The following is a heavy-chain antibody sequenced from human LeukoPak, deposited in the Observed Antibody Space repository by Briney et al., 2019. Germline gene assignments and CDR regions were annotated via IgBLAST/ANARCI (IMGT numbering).Heavy chain of an antibody. D-gene: IGHD3-10*01. V-gene: IGHV3-23*01. CDR2: ISGSGGST. CDR1: GFTFSSDA. Sequence: PGGSLRLSCAASGFTFSSDAMSWVRQAPGKGLEWVSAISGSGGSTYYADSVKGRFTISRGNSKNTLFLQMNSLRAEDTAVYYCAKDRLPMVRGVDYWGQGTLVTVSS. CDR3: AKDRLPMVRGVDY. J-gene: IGHJ4*02.